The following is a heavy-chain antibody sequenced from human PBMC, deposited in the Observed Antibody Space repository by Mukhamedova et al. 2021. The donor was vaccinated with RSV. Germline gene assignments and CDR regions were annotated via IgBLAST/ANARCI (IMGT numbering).Heavy chain of an antibody. V-gene: IGHV4-59*09. CDR2: IYYSGST. Sequence: EWIGYIYYSGSTNYNPSLKSRVTISVDTSKNQFSLKLSSVTAADTAVYYCARGGGRDYCGGDCYSGYFDYWGQGTLVPVSS. CDR3: ARGGGRDYCGGDCYSGYFDY. D-gene: IGHD2-21*02. J-gene: IGHJ4*02.